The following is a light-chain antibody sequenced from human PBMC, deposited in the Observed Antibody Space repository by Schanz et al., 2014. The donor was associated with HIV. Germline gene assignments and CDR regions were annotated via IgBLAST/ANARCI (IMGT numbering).Light chain of an antibody. CDR2: GAS. CDR3: QQRRNWLT. CDR1: QSVSSSY. J-gene: IGKJ4*01. V-gene: IGKV3D-20*02. Sequence: TVMTQSPATLSVSPGERATLSCTASQSVSSSYLAWYQQKPGQAPRLLIYGASSRATGIPDRFSGSGSGTDFTLTISSLEPEDFAVYYCQQRRNWLTFGGGTKVEIK.